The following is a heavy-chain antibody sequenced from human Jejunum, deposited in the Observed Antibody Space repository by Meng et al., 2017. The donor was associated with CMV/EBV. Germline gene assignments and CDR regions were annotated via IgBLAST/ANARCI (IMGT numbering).Heavy chain of an antibody. V-gene: IGHV4-34*01. Sequence: TLSLTCAVYGASFSNYYFSWVRQAPGKGLEWIGEINHRGRTNYNPSLKSRVTMSVDTSKSQLSLNLRSVTAADTAVYYCARGLPVFHWGQGTLVTVSS. CDR3: ARGLPVFH. CDR1: GASFSNYY. CDR2: INHRGRT. J-gene: IGHJ4*02.